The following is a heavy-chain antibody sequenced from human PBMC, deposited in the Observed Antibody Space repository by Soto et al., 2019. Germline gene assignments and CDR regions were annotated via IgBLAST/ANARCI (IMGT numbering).Heavy chain of an antibody. CDR1: GFTFSGYG. J-gene: IGHJ4*02. Sequence: QVQLVESGGGVVQPGKSLRLSCAASGFTFSGYGMHWVRQAPGKGLEWVAVIWYDGSNKYYADSVKGRFTISRDNSKSTLYLQMNSLDAEDTAVYYCARTDYDFWSGYSYYFDYWGQGTLVTVSS. CDR3: ARTDYDFWSGYSYYFDY. V-gene: IGHV3-33*01. D-gene: IGHD3-3*01. CDR2: IWYDGSNK.